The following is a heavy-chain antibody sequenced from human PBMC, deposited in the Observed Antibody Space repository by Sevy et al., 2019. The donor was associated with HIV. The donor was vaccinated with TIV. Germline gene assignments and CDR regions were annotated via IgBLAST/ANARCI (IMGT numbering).Heavy chain of an antibody. D-gene: IGHD5-12*01. Sequence: SETLSLTCTVSGGSISNSDSYWSWIRQSPGKGLEWIGYIHYTGGTYYNPFLKSRVAMLVDTSEKQFSLKLSSMTEADTAVYYCASKREYNHGPFDYWGQGSLVTVSS. CDR3: ASKREYNHGPFDY. CDR2: IHYTGGT. J-gene: IGHJ4*02. V-gene: IGHV4-30-4*02. CDR1: GGSISNSDSY.